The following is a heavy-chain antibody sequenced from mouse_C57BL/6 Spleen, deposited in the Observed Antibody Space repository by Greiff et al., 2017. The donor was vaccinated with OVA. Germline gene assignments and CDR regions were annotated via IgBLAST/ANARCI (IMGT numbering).Heavy chain of an antibody. D-gene: IGHD2-4*01. Sequence: QVQLQQSGPGLVAPSQSLSITCTVSGFSLTSYAISWVRQPPGEGLEWLGVIWTGGGTNYNSALKSRLSISKDNSKSQVFLKMNSLQTDDTARYYCARNNPYDYDEDWYFDVWGTGTTVTVSS. CDR2: IWTGGGT. CDR3: ARNNPYDYDEDWYFDV. V-gene: IGHV2-9-1*01. J-gene: IGHJ1*03. CDR1: GFSLTSYA.